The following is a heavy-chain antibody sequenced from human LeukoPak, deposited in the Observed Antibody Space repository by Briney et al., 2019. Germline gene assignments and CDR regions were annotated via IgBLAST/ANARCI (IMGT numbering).Heavy chain of an antibody. V-gene: IGHV3-48*02. CDR2: ISHSSDAI. CDR1: GFTFSTYG. Sequence: PGGSLRLSCVASGFTFSTYGMNWVRQAPGKGLEWVSYISHSSDAIYYVDSVRGRFTISRDNAKNSLYLHMSSLRDEDTAVYYCARASRSGYDNWGHGTLVTDSS. D-gene: IGHD3-22*01. CDR3: ARASRSGYDN. J-gene: IGHJ4*01.